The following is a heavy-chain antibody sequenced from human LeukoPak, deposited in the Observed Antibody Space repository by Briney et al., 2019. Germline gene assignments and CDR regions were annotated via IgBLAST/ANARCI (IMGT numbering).Heavy chain of an antibody. V-gene: IGHV3-48*03. CDR3: ATGAAGTRFLDSLEI. D-gene: IGHD1-1*01. Sequence: PGGSLRLSCAASGFIFSSYQMNWVRQAPGEGLEWIAYISSGGGTIYYADSVKGRFTISRDNTKNSVSLQMNSLSAEDTAVYYCATGAAGTRFLDSLEIWGQGTMVTVSS. J-gene: IGHJ3*02. CDR1: GFIFSSYQ. CDR2: ISSGGGTI.